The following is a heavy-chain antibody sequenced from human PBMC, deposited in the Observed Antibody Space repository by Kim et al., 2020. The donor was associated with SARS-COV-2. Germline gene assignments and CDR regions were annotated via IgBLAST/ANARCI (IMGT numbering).Heavy chain of an antibody. Sequence: ASVKVSCKASGYTFTSYAMHWVRQAPGQRLEWMGWINAGNGNTKYSQKFQGRVTITRDTSASTAYMELSSLRSEDTAVYYCAAVRITMVRGVIIGGFDYWGQGTLVTVSS. V-gene: IGHV1-3*01. CDR3: AAVRITMVRGVIIGGFDY. CDR1: GYTFTSYA. J-gene: IGHJ4*02. CDR2: INAGNGNT. D-gene: IGHD3-10*01.